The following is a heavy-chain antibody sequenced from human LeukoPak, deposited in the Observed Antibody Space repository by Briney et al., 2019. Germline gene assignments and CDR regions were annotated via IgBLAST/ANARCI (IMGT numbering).Heavy chain of an antibody. Sequence: ASLKVSCKPSGYTFTNYDINCVRQATGQGLEWMGWMNPNSGNTDYPQKSQGRVTMTRNTSLSTAYMEQNSLTSADTPAYYSARAQGRSRGFYPWGQATLV. J-gene: IGHJ5*02. CDR1: GYTFTNYD. V-gene: IGHV1-8*01. CDR3: ARAQGRSRGFYP. CDR2: MNPNSGNT.